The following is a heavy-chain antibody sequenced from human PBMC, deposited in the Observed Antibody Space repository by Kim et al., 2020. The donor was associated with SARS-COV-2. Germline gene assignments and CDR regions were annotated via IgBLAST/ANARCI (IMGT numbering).Heavy chain of an antibody. Sequence: VKGRFTIARDNSKTSLYLQMNSLRGEDTAVYYCAGSGCSGGSCYPYYFDSWGQGTLVTVSS. J-gene: IGHJ4*02. D-gene: IGHD2-15*01. CDR3: AGSGCSGGSCYPYYFDS. V-gene: IGHV3-30*01.